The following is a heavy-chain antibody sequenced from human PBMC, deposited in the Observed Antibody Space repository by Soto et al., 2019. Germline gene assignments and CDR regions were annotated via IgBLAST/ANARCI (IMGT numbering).Heavy chain of an antibody. CDR2: ISGSGGST. D-gene: IGHD2-2*03. CDR1: GFTFNNFA. Sequence: GGSLRLSCLASGFTFNNFAMNWVRQAPGKWLEWVSGISGSGGSTYYADPVKGRFTASRDNSKNTLYLQMNSLRADDTAVYFCANEDGYCSSSSCPFGLDVWGQGTTVTVSS. CDR3: ANEDGYCSSSSCPFGLDV. V-gene: IGHV3-23*01. J-gene: IGHJ6*02.